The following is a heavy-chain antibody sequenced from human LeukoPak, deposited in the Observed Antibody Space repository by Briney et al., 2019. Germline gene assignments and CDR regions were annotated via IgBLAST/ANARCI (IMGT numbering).Heavy chain of an antibody. V-gene: IGHV3-74*01. D-gene: IGHD3-10*01. CDR2: INSDGSST. J-gene: IGHJ6*03. Sequence: GGSLRLSCAASGFTFRSHWMHWVRQAPGKGLVWVSRINSDGSSTSYADSVKGRFTISRDNAKKTLYLQMNSLRAEDTAVYYCARKVGSGSYNYYMDVWGKGTTVTVSS. CDR3: ARKVGSGSYNYYMDV. CDR1: GFTFRSHW.